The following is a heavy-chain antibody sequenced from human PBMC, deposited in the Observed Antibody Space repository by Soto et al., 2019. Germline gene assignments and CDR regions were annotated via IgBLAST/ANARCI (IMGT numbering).Heavy chain of an antibody. CDR3: ARDAGNHYRSGSIFAY. J-gene: IGHJ4*02. V-gene: IGHV4-30-2*01. D-gene: IGHD3-10*01. Sequence: SETLSLTCAVSGGSMRSGDYSWSWIRQPPGKGLEWIGYIYYSGNTYYNPSIKSRVTISVDRSKNQFSLKLSSVTAAETAVYYCARDAGNHYRSGSIFAYWGQGILVTVSS. CDR1: GGSMRSGDYS. CDR2: IYYSGNT.